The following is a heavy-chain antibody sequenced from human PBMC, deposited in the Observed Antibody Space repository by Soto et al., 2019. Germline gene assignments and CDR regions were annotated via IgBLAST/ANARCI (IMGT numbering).Heavy chain of an antibody. V-gene: IGHV3-21*01. Sequence: PGGSLRLSCAASGFTFSSYNMNWVRQAPGKGLEWVSSISSGSSYIYYADSVKGRFTISRDNAKNSLYLQMNSLRAEDTAVYYCARDCSGGSCYSDNYWGQGTLVTVSS. J-gene: IGHJ4*02. CDR2: ISSGSSYI. CDR1: GFTFSSYN. CDR3: ARDCSGGSCYSDNY. D-gene: IGHD2-15*01.